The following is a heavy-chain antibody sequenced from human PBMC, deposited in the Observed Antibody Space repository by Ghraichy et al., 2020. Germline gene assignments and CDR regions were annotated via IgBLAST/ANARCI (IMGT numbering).Heavy chain of an antibody. J-gene: IGHJ6*02. Sequence: ASVKVSCKASGYTFTTYALNWVRQAPGQGLEWMGWINTNTGNPTYAQNFTGRFVFSLDTSVSTAYLQISGLKAEDTAVYYCAREVQRSLGQLVNYYGLDVWGQGTTVTVSS. CDR3: AREVQRSLGQLVNYYGLDV. V-gene: IGHV7-4-1*02. CDR2: INTNTGNP. CDR1: GYTFTTYA. D-gene: IGHD6-6*01.